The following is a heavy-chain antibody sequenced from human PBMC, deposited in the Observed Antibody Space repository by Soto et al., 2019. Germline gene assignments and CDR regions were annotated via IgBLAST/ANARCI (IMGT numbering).Heavy chain of an antibody. CDR1: GGSIRGYY. V-gene: IGHV4-59*01. Sequence: PSETLSLTCTVSGGSIRGYYWTWIRQPPGKGLEWVGYINYSGTTKYNASLNNRVSISVDRTQNQISLRLTSVTAADTAVYYCAREVASYGSTYFDYWGQGTLVTVSS. CDR2: INYSGTT. CDR3: AREVASYGSTYFDY. J-gene: IGHJ4*02. D-gene: IGHD5-18*01.